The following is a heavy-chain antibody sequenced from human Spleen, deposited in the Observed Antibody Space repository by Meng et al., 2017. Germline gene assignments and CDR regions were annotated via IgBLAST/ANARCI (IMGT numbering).Heavy chain of an antibody. J-gene: IGHJ4*01. CDR3: SGHVDY. CDR2: IHNSGDST. CDR1: GFTFSSYA. V-gene: IGHV3-23*01. Sequence: GESLKISCAASGFTFSSYAMSWVRQAPGKGLEWVSAIHNSGDSTYYADSVKGRFTISRDNSKNTLYLQMNSLRADDTAVYYCSGHVDYWGHGTLVTVSS.